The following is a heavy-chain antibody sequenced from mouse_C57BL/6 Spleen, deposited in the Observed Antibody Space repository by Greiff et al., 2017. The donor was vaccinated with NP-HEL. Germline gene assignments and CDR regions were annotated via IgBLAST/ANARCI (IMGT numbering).Heavy chain of an antibody. CDR1: GYTFTEYT. CDR3: ARHEEGYDYLLYFDY. D-gene: IGHD2-4*01. V-gene: IGHV1-62-2*01. Sequence: QVQLQQSGAELVKPGASVKLSCKASGYTFTEYTIHWVKQRSGQGLEWIGWFYPGSGSIKYNEKFKDKATLTEDKSSSTVYMELSRVTSEDSAVYFCARHEEGYDYLLYFDYWGQGTTLTVSS. J-gene: IGHJ2*01. CDR2: FYPGSGSI.